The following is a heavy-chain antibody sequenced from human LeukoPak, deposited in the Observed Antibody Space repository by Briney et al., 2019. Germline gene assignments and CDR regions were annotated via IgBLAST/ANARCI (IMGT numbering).Heavy chain of an antibody. D-gene: IGHD4-17*01. CDR1: GFTFSSYA. V-gene: IGHV3-23*01. Sequence: GGSLRLSCAASGFTFSSYAMSWVRQAPGKGLEWVSIISGSGGSTYYADSVKGRFTISRDNSQNTLYLQMNSLRAEDTAVYNCANTPYGDWVLIDYWGQGTLVTVSS. J-gene: IGHJ4*02. CDR3: ANTPYGDWVLIDY. CDR2: ISGSGGST.